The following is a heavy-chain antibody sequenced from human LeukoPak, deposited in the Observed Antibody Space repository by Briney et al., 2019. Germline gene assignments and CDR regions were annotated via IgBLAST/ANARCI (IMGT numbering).Heavy chain of an antibody. CDR2: ISSGSSYI. CDR3: ARGAGSGSRSSRGAEYFQH. CDR1: GSTFSTYS. D-gene: IGHD3-10*01. J-gene: IGHJ1*01. V-gene: IGHV3-21*01. Sequence: GGSLRLSCAASGSTFSTYSMNWVRQAPGKGLEWVSSISSGSSYIDYADSVKGRFTIPRDNAKNSLYLQMNSLRAEDTAVYYCARGAGSGSRSSRGAEYFQHWGQGTLVTVSS.